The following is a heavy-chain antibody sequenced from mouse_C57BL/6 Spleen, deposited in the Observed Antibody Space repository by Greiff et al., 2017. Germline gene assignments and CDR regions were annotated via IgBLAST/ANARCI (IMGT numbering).Heavy chain of an antibody. CDR2: IDPEDGDT. CDR1: VFNIKDYY. J-gene: IGHJ4*01. V-gene: IGHV14-1*01. D-gene: IGHD3-1*01. CDR3: TRAGYGTSYAMDY. Sequence: VHVKQSGAALVRPGASVQLSCTASVFNIKDYYMHWVKQRPEQGLEWIGRIDPEDGDTESAPKFQGKATMTADTSSNTAYLQLSSLTSGDTVVYYCTRAGYGTSYAMDYWGPGTSVTV.